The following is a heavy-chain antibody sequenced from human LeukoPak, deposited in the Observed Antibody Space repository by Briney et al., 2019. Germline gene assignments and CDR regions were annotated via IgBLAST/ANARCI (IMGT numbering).Heavy chain of an antibody. Sequence: SETLSLTCAVSGGSISSSNWWSWVRQPPGKGLEWIGEIYHSGSTNYNPSLKRRVTTSVDKSKNQFSLKLSSVTAADTAVYYCARDRGYCSSTSCYALPYYYYGMDVWGQGTTVTVSS. V-gene: IGHV4-4*02. D-gene: IGHD2-2*01. CDR3: ARDRGYCSSTSCYALPYYYYGMDV. CDR2: IYHSGST. J-gene: IGHJ6*02. CDR1: GGSISSSNW.